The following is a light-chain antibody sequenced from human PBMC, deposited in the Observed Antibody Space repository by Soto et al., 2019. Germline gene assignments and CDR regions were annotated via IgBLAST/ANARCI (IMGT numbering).Light chain of an antibody. Sequence: EIVMTQSPVTLSVSPGETATLSCRASQSVIRNLVWYQQKPGQVHRLLSYGASSMATGIPARFSGSGSGTEFTLTISSLQSEDFAVYYGQQYNNWHPITFGQGTRLEI. CDR2: GAS. V-gene: IGKV3-15*01. J-gene: IGKJ5*01. CDR1: QSVIRN. CDR3: QQYNNWHPIT.